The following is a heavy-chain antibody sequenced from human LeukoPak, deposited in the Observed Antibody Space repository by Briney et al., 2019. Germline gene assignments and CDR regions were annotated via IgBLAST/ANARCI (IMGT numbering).Heavy chain of an antibody. CDR3: ARKKYYYDSSGYYPDAFDI. V-gene: IGHV4-34*01. Sequence: SETLPLTCAVYGGSFSGYYWSWIRQPPGKGLESIGDINHSGSTNYNPSLKSRVTISVDTSKNQFSLKLSSVTAADTAVYYCARKKYYYDSSGYYPDAFDIWGQGTMVTVSS. CDR1: GGSFSGYY. J-gene: IGHJ3*02. D-gene: IGHD3-22*01. CDR2: INHSGST.